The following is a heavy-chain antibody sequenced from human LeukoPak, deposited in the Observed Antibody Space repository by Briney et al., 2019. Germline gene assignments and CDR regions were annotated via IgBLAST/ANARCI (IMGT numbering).Heavy chain of an antibody. CDR3: ARVSNSSSWYGYDYYYYMDV. CDR2: INWNGGST. CDR1: GFTFDGYG. V-gene: IGHV3-20*04. Sequence: GGSLRLSCAASGFTFDGYGMSWVRQAPGKGLEWVSGINWNGGSTDYADSVKGRFTISRDNAKNSLYLQMNSLRAEDTALYYCARVSNSSSWYGYDYYYYMDVWGKGTTVTVSS. D-gene: IGHD6-13*01. J-gene: IGHJ6*03.